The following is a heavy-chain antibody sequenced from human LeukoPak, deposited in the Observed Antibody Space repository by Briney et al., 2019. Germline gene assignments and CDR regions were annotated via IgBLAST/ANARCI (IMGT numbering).Heavy chain of an antibody. V-gene: IGHV3-30-3*01. CDR3: ARTRQLAYCGGDCPWPWYFDL. CDR1: GFTFSSYA. J-gene: IGHJ2*01. CDR2: ISYDGSNK. D-gene: IGHD2-21*02. Sequence: GGSLRLSCAASGFTFSSYAMHWVRQAPGKGLEWVAVISYDGSNKYYADSVKGRFTISRDNSKNTLYLQMNSLRAEDTAVYYCARTRQLAYCGGDCPWPWYFDLWGRGTLVTVSS.